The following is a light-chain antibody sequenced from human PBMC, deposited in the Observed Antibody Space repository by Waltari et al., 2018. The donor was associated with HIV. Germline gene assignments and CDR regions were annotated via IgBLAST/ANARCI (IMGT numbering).Light chain of an antibody. CDR2: YDG. CDR3: QLYHGATDQVV. Sequence: SYVLTQPPSVSLAPGETATITCRGANIGSRSVHWYQQKPGQAPVVVIYYDGDRPSGIPERFSGANSGNTPTLTISRVEAGDEADYFCQLYHGATDQVVFGGGTKLTVL. V-gene: IGLV3-21*04. CDR1: NIGSRS. J-gene: IGLJ2*01.